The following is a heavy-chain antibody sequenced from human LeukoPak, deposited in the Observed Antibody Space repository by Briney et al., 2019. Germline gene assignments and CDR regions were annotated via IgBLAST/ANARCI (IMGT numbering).Heavy chain of an antibody. Sequence: GGSLRLSCTASGFTFSSYEMNWVRQAPGKGPTWISYISTSGSITDYADSVKGRFTISRDNAQNSLYLQMNSLRGEDTAIYYCARDLSCGGDCYSNDAFDIWGQGTMVTVSS. CDR3: ARDLSCGGDCYSNDAFDI. D-gene: IGHD2-21*02. V-gene: IGHV3-48*03. CDR1: GFTFSSYE. CDR2: ISTSGSIT. J-gene: IGHJ3*02.